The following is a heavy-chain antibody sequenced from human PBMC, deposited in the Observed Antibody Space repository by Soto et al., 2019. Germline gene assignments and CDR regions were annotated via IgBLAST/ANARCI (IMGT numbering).Heavy chain of an antibody. J-gene: IGHJ4*02. CDR1: GGSFSGYY. D-gene: IGHD2-15*01. CDR3: ARTLPRWCSGGSCSSLDY. Sequence: SETLSLTCAVYGGSFSGYYWSWIRQPPGKGLEWIGEINHSGSTNYNPSLKSRVTISVDTSKNQFSLKLSSVTAADTAVYYCARTLPRWCSGGSCSSLDYWGQGTLVTVSS. V-gene: IGHV4-34*01. CDR2: INHSGST.